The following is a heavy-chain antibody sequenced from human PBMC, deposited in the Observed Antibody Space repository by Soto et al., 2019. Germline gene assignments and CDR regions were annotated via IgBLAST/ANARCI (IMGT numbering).Heavy chain of an antibody. Sequence: SGPTLVNPTQTLTLTCTFSGFSLSTTGVGVSWIRQPPGKALEWLALIYWHDDKRYSPSLKSRLTITKDTSKNQVFLTMTNMDPVDTATYYCAHRGGAAVGLYYFDCWGQGARVAVSS. CDR3: AHRGGAAVGLYYFDC. CDR1: GFSLSTTGVG. J-gene: IGHJ4*02. CDR2: IYWHDDK. D-gene: IGHD6-13*01. V-gene: IGHV2-5*01.